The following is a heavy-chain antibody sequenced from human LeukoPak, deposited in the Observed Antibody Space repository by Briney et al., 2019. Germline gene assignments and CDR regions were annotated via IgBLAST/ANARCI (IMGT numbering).Heavy chain of an antibody. CDR2: ISSSSSTI. V-gene: IGHV3-48*04. Sequence: PGGSLRLSCAASGFTFSYYGMNWVRQAPGKGLEWVSYISSSSSTIYYADSVKGRFTISRDNAKNSLYLQMNSLRAEDTAVYYCARVERWLQSGFDYWGQGTLVTVSS. J-gene: IGHJ4*02. D-gene: IGHD5-24*01. CDR3: ARVERWLQSGFDY. CDR1: GFTFSYYG.